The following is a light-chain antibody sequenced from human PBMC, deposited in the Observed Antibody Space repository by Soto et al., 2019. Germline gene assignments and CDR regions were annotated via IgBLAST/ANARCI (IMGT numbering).Light chain of an antibody. CDR1: QDISNN. CDR3: QKYSSAPRT. V-gene: IGKV1-27*01. Sequence: DFQMTQSPSSLSASIGDRVTITCRASQDISNNLAWYQQKPGEAPNLLIYAAPTLQSGVPSRFSGSGSGTDFTLTISSLQPEDVATYYCQKYSSAPRTFGPGTKVDVK. CDR2: AAP. J-gene: IGKJ3*01.